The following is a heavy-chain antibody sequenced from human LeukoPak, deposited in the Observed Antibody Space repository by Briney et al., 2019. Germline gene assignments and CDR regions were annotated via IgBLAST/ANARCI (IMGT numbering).Heavy chain of an antibody. Sequence: GGSLRLSCAISGITVSQSDMSWVRQAPGRGLEWVSLIYTDGATHYADSVKGRFTISRDTSKNTVYLEMRNLRPEDTAVYSCARDRAGSKPWVEFHPWGQGTLVTVSS. CDR2: IYTDGAT. CDR3: ARDRAGSKPWVEFHP. D-gene: IGHD3-10*01. V-gene: IGHV3-66*02. J-gene: IGHJ5*02. CDR1: GITVSQSD.